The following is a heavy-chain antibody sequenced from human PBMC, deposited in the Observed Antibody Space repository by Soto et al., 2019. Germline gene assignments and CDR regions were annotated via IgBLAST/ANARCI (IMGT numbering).Heavy chain of an antibody. Sequence: PSETLSLTCTVSGGSISSYYWSWIRQPPGKRLEWIGYIYYSGSTNYNPSLKSRVTISVDTSKNQFSLKLSSVTAADTAVYYCARGWGLVFDYWGQGTLVTVSS. CDR3: ARGWGLVFDY. D-gene: IGHD2-21*02. V-gene: IGHV4-59*01. CDR1: GGSISSYY. J-gene: IGHJ4*02. CDR2: IYYSGST.